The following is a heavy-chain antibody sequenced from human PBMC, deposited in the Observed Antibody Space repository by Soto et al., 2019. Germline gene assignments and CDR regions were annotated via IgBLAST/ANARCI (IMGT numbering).Heavy chain of an antibody. CDR2: ISGSGART. Sequence: EVPLLESGGGLVQPGGSLRLSCAASGFTFNSYAMSWVRQAPGKGLEWVSAISGSGARTYYADSVKGRFTISRDNSENTLYVQMNSLRAEDTALYYCAKDARSIWNTGHYNDAFDIWGQGTMVTVSS. J-gene: IGHJ3*02. CDR3: AKDARSIWNTGHYNDAFDI. D-gene: IGHD1-1*01. CDR1: GFTFNSYA. V-gene: IGHV3-23*01.